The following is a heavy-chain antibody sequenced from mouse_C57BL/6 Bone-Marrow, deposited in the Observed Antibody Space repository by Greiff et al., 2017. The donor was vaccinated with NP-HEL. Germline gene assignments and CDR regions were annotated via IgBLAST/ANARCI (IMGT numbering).Heavy chain of an antibody. J-gene: IGHJ1*03. Sequence: QVQLQQSGAELVRPGSSVKLSCKASGYTFTSYWMHWVKQRPIQGLEWIGNIDPSDSETHYNQKFKDKATLTVDKSSSTAYMQLSSLTSEDSAVYYCAKGNWVPYWYFDVWGTGTTVTVSS. D-gene: IGHD4-1*01. V-gene: IGHV1-52*01. CDR1: GYTFTSYW. CDR2: IDPSDSET. CDR3: AKGNWVPYWYFDV.